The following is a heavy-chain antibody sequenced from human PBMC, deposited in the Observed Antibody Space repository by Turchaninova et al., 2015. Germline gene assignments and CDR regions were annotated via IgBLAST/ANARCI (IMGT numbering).Heavy chain of an antibody. Sequence: QVQLVESGGGVVQPGRSLRLSCAASGFTFSSYGMHWVRRAPGKGLEWVAVIWYDVSNKYYADSVKGRFSISRENSKNTLYLQMNGLRAEDTAVYYCARDIRSWIGGFDYWGQGTLVTVSS. CDR2: IWYDVSNK. CDR3: ARDIRSWIGGFDY. V-gene: IGHV3-33*01. D-gene: IGHD3-16*01. CDR1: GFTFSSYG. J-gene: IGHJ4*02.